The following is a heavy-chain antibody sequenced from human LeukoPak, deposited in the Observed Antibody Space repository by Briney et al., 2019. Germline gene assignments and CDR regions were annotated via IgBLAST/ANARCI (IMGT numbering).Heavy chain of an antibody. CDR3: ARSGYSYGRIYFDY. Sequence: ASVKVSCKASGYTFTGYYMHWVRQAPGQGLEWMGRINPNSGGTNYAQKFQSRVTMTRETSISTAYMELSRLRSDDTAVYYCARSGYSYGRIYFDYWGQGTLVTVSS. V-gene: IGHV1-2*06. CDR1: GYTFTGYY. J-gene: IGHJ4*02. D-gene: IGHD5-18*01. CDR2: INPNSGGT.